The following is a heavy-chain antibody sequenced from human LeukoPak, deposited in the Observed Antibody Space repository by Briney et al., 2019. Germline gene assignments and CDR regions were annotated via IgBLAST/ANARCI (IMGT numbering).Heavy chain of an antibody. CDR2: INHSGST. D-gene: IGHD3-10*01. V-gene: IGHV4-39*07. J-gene: IGHJ5*02. CDR3: ARGQLLWFGELLDYWFDP. Sequence: SETLSLTCTVSGGSISSSSYYWGWIRQPPGKGLEWIGEINHSGSTNYNPSLKSRVTISVDTSKNQFSLKLSSVTAADTAVYYCARGQLLWFGELLDYWFDPWGQGTLVTVSS. CDR1: GGSISSSSYY.